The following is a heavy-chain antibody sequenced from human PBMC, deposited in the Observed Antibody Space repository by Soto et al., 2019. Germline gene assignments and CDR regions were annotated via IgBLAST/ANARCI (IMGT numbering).Heavy chain of an antibody. V-gene: IGHV3-21*01. CDR3: ARDQDCSSTSCPYELTNDYYTYGMDV. CDR1: GFTFSSYS. Sequence: GGSLRLSCAASGFTFSSYSMNWVRQAPGKGLEWVSSISSSSSYIYYADSVKGRFTISRDNAKNSLYLQMNSLRAEDTAVYYCARDQDCSSTSCPYELTNDYYTYGMDVWGQGTTVTVSS. J-gene: IGHJ6*02. D-gene: IGHD2-2*01. CDR2: ISSSSSYI.